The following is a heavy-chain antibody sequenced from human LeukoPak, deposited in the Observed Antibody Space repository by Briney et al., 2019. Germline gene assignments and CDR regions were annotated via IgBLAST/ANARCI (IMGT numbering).Heavy chain of an antibody. CDR2: ITNSGTYI. CDR3: ARDRIVGATIDY. V-gene: IGHV3-21*01. CDR1: GFTFSSYN. J-gene: IGHJ4*02. D-gene: IGHD1-26*01. Sequence: GGSLRLSCAASGFTFSSYNMTWVRQAPGKGLEWVSSITNSGTYIYYADSVKGRFTISRDNAKNSLYLQMNSLKVEDTAVYYCARDRIVGATIDYWGQGTLVTVSS.